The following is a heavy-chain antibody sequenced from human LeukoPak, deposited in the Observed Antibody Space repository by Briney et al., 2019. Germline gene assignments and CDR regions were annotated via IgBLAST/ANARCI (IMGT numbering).Heavy chain of an antibody. V-gene: IGHV3-23*01. Sequence: GGSLRLSCAVSGFTFSSYAMSWVRQAPGKGLEWVSVISVGGGNTYYADSVKGRFTISRDNSKNTLYLQMNSLRAEDTAVYYCAKDSIPALVYSGSYTYYFDFWGQGTLVTVSS. J-gene: IGHJ4*02. CDR2: ISVGGGNT. D-gene: IGHD1-26*01. CDR3: AKDSIPALVYSGSYTYYFDF. CDR1: GFTFSSYA.